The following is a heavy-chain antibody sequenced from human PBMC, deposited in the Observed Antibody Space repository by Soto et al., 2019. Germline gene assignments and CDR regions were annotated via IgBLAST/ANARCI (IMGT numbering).Heavy chain of an antibody. CDR1: GGSVSNYY. Sequence: SETLSLTCTVSGGSVSNYYWSWIRQPPGKGLEWIGYMYHSGSSNYNPSLKRRVTISVDTSKNQVSLEVTSVIAADTAVYYCARDHVVETNYGFFDDWGQGSLVTVSS. CDR2: MYHSGSS. D-gene: IGHD2-15*01. J-gene: IGHJ4*02. CDR3: ARDHVVETNYGFFDD. V-gene: IGHV4-59*02.